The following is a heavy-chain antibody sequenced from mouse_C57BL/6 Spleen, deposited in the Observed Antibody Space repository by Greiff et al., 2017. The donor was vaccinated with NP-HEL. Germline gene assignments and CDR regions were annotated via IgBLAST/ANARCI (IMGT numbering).Heavy chain of an antibody. CDR2: INPNNGGT. CDR3: ARWNYGSSYDWYFDV. Sequence: EVKLQESGPELVKPGASVKMSCKASGYTFTDYNMHWVKQSHGKSLEWIGYINPNNGGTSYNQKFKGKATLTVNKSSSTAYMELRSLTSEDSAVYYCARWNYGSSYDWYFDVWGTGTTVTVSS. J-gene: IGHJ1*03. D-gene: IGHD1-1*01. V-gene: IGHV1-22*01. CDR1: GYTFTDYN.